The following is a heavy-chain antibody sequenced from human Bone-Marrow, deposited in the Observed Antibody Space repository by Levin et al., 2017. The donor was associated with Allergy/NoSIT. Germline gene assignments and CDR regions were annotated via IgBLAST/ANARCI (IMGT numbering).Heavy chain of an antibody. D-gene: IGHD2-2*01. J-gene: IGHJ6*02. V-gene: IGHV3-23*01. CDR1: GFTFINYG. CDR3: AKTPEPCSSTSCYLYFGMDV. Sequence: GESLKISCAASGFTFINYGMTWVRQAPGKGLEWVSAISGSGGHTYFADSVKGRFTISRDNSKNTLFLGMTSLRAEDTAVYYCAKTPEPCSSTSCYLYFGMDVWGQGTTVTFSS. CDR2: ISGSGGHT.